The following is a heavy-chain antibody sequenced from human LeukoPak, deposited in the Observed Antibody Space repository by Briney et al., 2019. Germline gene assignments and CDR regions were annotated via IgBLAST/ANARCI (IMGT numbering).Heavy chain of an antibody. Sequence: ASVKVSCKASGYTFTSYGISWVRQAPGQGLEWMGWISAYNGNTNYAQKLQGRVTMTTDTSTSTAYMELSSLRSEDTAVYYCVREFSRTTAPDYWGQGTLVTVSS. J-gene: IGHJ4*02. V-gene: IGHV1-18*01. CDR3: VREFSRTTAPDY. D-gene: IGHD2/OR15-2a*01. CDR2: ISAYNGNT. CDR1: GYTFTSYG.